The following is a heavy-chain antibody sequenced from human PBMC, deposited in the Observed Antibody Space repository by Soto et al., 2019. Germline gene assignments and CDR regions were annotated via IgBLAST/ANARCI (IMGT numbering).Heavy chain of an antibody. V-gene: IGHV4-30-4*01. J-gene: IGHJ5*02. CDR2: ISYIGTT. Sequence: QVQLQESGPGLVKPSQTLSLTCTVSGDSMGSGDYYWTWIRQPPGKGLEWIGYISYIGTTFYNPSLESRVNISIDTFKNHFSLRLTSVTAADTAVYYCSRGSTYYGFLTWGQGTLVTVSS. CDR1: GDSMGSGDYY. CDR3: SRGSTYYGFLT. D-gene: IGHD3-10*01.